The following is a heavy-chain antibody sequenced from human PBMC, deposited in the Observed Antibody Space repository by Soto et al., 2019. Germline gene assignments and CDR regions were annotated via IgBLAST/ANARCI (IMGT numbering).Heavy chain of an antibody. Sequence: PGGSLRLSCAASGFTFSSYSMNWVRQAPGKGLEWVSSISSSSSYIYYADSVKGRFTISRDNAKNSLYLQMNSLRAEDTAVYYCAREGIVVVPAATSYYYYYYGMDVWGQGTTVTVSS. CDR2: ISSSSSYI. CDR3: AREGIVVVPAATSYYYYYYGMDV. D-gene: IGHD2-2*01. J-gene: IGHJ6*02. V-gene: IGHV3-21*01. CDR1: GFTFSSYS.